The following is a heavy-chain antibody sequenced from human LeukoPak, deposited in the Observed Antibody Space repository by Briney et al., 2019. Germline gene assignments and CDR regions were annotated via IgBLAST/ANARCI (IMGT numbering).Heavy chain of an antibody. D-gene: IGHD1-26*01. V-gene: IGHV3-30*02. CDR1: GFXFSSSG. CDR3: AKDYGWNAIVRATAGFDF. Sequence: GGSLRLSCATSGFXFSSSGMHWVRQAPGKGLEWVARIWYDGSNEYYADSVKGRFTISRDNSKNTLYLQMNSLRAEDTAVYYCAKDYGWNAIVRATAGFDFWGQGTLVTVSS. CDR2: IWYDGSNE. J-gene: IGHJ4*02.